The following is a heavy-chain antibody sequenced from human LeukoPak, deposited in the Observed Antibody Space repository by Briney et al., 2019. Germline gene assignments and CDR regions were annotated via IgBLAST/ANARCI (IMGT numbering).Heavy chain of an antibody. D-gene: IGHD3-10*01. V-gene: IGHV3-7*01. CDR3: ARYYYASAFDY. Sequence: QPGGSLRLSCTASGFTFSSYWMTWVRQTPEKGLEWVANIRQDGGKNDYVASVKGRFTTSRDNAKNSLYLQMNSLRAEDTAVYYCARYYYASAFDYWGQGTLVTVSS. CDR1: GFTFSSYW. CDR2: IRQDGGKN. J-gene: IGHJ4*02.